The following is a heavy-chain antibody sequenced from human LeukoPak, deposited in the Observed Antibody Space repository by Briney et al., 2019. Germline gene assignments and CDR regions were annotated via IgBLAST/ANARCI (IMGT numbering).Heavy chain of an antibody. CDR3: AREILRYFDWFLDY. CDR2: IYTSGST. J-gene: IGHJ4*02. V-gene: IGHV4-4*07. D-gene: IGHD3-9*01. Sequence: SETLSLTCTVSGGSISSYYWSWIRQPAGKGLEWIGRIYTSGSTNYNPSLKSRVTMSVDTSKNQFSLKLSSVTAADTAVYYCAREILRYFDWFLDYWGQGTLVTVSS. CDR1: GGSISSYY.